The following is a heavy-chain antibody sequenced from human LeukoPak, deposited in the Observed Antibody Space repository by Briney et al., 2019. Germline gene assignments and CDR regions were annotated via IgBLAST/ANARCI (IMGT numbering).Heavy chain of an antibody. J-gene: IGHJ5*02. V-gene: IGHV3-7*01. Sequence: GGSLRLSCAASGFSFSYFWMSWVRQAPGKGLEWVANIKQDGSEKYYVDSVKGRFTISRDDAKKSLYLQMNSLRAEDTAVYYCARDAEVGTLFGVLSRYNWFDPWGQGALVTVSS. CDR3: ARDAEVGTLFGVLSRYNWFDP. D-gene: IGHD3-3*01. CDR2: IKQDGSEK. CDR1: GFSFSYFW.